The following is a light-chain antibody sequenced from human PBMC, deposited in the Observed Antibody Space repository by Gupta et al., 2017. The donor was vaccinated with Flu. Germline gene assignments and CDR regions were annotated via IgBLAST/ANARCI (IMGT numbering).Light chain of an antibody. J-gene: IGKJ5*01. CDR2: HAS. V-gene: IGKV3-20*01. CDR3: QQYGSNQIT. Sequence: CRASQYVGSNYIAWYQQKSGQPPRLLMYHASTRATGIPDRIIGAGSGTNFTLTITRLEPDDLAVYFCQQYGSNQITFGQGTRLEIK. CDR1: QYVGSNY.